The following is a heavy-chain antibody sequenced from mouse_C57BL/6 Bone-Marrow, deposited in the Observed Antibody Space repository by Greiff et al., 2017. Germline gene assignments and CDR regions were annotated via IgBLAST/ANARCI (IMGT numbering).Heavy chain of an antibody. Sequence: EVKLVESGGGLVQPTGSLKLSCAASGFSFNTYAIHWVRQAPGKGLEWVARIRSNSNNYATSYADSVKGRFTISRDESESILYLQMNNLTTDDTTMYDCFRHYYPWGQGTLVTVSA. CDR2: IRSNSNNYAT. J-gene: IGHJ3*01. CDR3: FRHYYP. V-gene: IGHV10-1*01. D-gene: IGHD1-1*01. CDR1: GFSFNTYA.